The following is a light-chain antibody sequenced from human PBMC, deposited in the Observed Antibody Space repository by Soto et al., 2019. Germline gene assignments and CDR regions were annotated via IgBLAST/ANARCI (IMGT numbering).Light chain of an antibody. CDR3: QQYNGYLTWT. CDR2: DAS. V-gene: IGKV1-5*01. Sequence: DIQMTQSPSTLSASVGDRVTITCRASQNINKWLAWYQQKPGKAPKVLIWDASTLESGVPSRFSGSGSGTEFTLTISSLQPDDFATYYGQQYNGYLTWTFGQGTRVEIK. J-gene: IGKJ1*01. CDR1: QNINKW.